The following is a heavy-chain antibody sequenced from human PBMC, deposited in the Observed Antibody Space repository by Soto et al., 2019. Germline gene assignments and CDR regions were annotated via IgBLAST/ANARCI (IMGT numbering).Heavy chain of an antibody. CDR3: ARTLLYCSSTSCYSHYGMDV. CDR2: MNPNSGNT. CDR1: GYTFTSYD. J-gene: IGHJ6*02. D-gene: IGHD2-2*01. V-gene: IGHV1-8*01. Sequence: GASVKVSCKASGYTFTSYDINWVRQATGQGLEWMGWMNPNSGNTGYAQKFQGRVTMTRNTSISTAYMELSSLRSEDTAVYYCARTLLYCSSTSCYSHYGMDVWGQGTTVTVS.